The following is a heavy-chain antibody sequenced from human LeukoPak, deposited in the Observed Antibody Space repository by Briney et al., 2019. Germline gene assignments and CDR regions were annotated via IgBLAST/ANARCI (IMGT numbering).Heavy chain of an antibody. CDR2: ISAYNGNT. Sequence: ASVKVSCKASGYTFTSYGISWVRQAPGQGLEWMGWISAYNGNTNYAQKLQGRVTMTTDTSTSTAYMELRSLRSDDTAVYYCARDQYQLLSANWFDPWSQGTLVTVSS. V-gene: IGHV1-18*01. CDR3: ARDQYQLLSANWFDP. J-gene: IGHJ5*02. CDR1: GYTFTSYG. D-gene: IGHD2-2*01.